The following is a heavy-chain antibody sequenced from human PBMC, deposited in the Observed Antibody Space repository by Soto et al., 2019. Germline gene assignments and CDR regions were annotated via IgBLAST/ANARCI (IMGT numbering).Heavy chain of an antibody. CDR3: ARIWSGYYNYFDY. CDR1: DGSISSYY. CDR2: IYYSGST. D-gene: IGHD3-3*01. J-gene: IGHJ4*02. V-gene: IGHV4-59*08. Sequence: PSETLSLTCTVSDGSISSYYWSWIRQPPGKGLEWIGNIYYSGSTNYNPSLKSRVTISVDTSKNQFSLKLSSVTAADTAVYYCARIWSGYYNYFDYWGQGALVTVSS.